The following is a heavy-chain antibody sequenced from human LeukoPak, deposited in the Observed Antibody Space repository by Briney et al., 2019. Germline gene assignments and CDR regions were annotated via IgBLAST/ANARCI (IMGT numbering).Heavy chain of an antibody. D-gene: IGHD3-9*01. CDR2: ISYDGSNK. CDR1: GFTFSSYA. V-gene: IGHV3-30*04. CDR3: ARDSDILTGVRWDY. Sequence: GGSLRLSCAASGFTFSSYAMDWVRQAPGKGLEWVAVISYDGSNKYYADSVKGRFTISRDNSKNTLYLQMNSLRSEDTAVYYCARDSDILTGVRWDYWGQGTLVTVSS. J-gene: IGHJ4*02.